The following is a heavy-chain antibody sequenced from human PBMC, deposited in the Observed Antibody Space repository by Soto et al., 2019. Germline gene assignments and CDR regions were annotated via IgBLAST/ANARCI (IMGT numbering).Heavy chain of an antibody. CDR3: ARLPQGSDCRGYSRIWFDP. CDR2: IYYSGGT. Sequence: QLQLQESGPGLVKPSETLSLTCTVSGGSISSSSYYWGWIRQPPGKGLEWIGSIYYSGGTYYNPSLKSRFTIPVDVSKYQFSLKLGFVTAADTSVYYCARLPQGSDCRGYSRIWFDPWGLGALVTVCS. J-gene: IGHJ5*02. CDR1: GGSISSSSYY. D-gene: IGHD3-22*01. V-gene: IGHV4-39*01.